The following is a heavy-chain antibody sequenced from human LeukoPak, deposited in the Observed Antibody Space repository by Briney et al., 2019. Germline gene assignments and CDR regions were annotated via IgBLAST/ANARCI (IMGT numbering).Heavy chain of an antibody. D-gene: IGHD3-22*01. Sequence: PGGSLRLSCAASGFTVSSNYMSWVRQAPGKGLEWVSAISGSGGSTYYADSVKGRFTISRDNSKNTLYLQMNSLRAEDTAVYYCAKGLYYYDSSGPPADYWGQGTLVTVSS. CDR1: GFTVSSNY. CDR3: AKGLYYYDSSGPPADY. CDR2: ISGSGGST. V-gene: IGHV3-23*01. J-gene: IGHJ4*02.